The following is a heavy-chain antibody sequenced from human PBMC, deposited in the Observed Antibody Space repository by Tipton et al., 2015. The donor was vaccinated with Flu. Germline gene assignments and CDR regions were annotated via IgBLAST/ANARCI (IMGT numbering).Heavy chain of an antibody. D-gene: IGHD1-26*01. V-gene: IGHV1-18*01. CDR3: ARANFGGTPAVGATTNYYCGRDV. CDR1: GYTFTSYG. Sequence: QVQLVQSGAEVKKPGASVNVSCKASGYTFTSYGISWVRQAPGQGLEWMGWISAYNGNTNYAQKLQGRVTMTTDTSTSTAYMELRSLGSDAAAVYYCARANFGGTPAVGATTNYYCGRDVWGQGTTVTVSS. CDR2: ISAYNGNT. J-gene: IGHJ6*02.